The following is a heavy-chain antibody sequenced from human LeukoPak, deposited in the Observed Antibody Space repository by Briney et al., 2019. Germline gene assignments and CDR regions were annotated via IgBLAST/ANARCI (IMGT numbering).Heavy chain of an antibody. D-gene: IGHD2-2*01. CDR3: AKVSSSRYYYYYMDV. J-gene: IGHJ6*03. V-gene: IGHV3-43D*03. CDR1: GFTFDDYA. CDR2: ISWDGGST. Sequence: GGSLRLSCAASGFTFDDYAMHWVRQAPGKGLEWVSLISWDGGSTYYVDSVRGRFTISRDNSKNSLYLQMNSLRAEDTALYYCAKVSSSRYYYYYMDVWGKGTTVTVSS.